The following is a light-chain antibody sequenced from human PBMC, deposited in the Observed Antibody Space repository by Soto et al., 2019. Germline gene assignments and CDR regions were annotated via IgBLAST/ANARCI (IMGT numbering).Light chain of an antibody. V-gene: IGKV2-28*01. CDR3: MQVLQPPTMYT. J-gene: IGKJ2*01. Sequence: EIVMTQSPLSLSVTPGEPASISCRSSQSLLQSNGYNYLDWYLQKPGQSPQLLIYLGSDRASGVADGFSGSGSGTDFTLKISRVEAGDVGVYYCMQVLQPPTMYTFGQGTKLEIK. CDR2: LGS. CDR1: QSLLQSNGYNY.